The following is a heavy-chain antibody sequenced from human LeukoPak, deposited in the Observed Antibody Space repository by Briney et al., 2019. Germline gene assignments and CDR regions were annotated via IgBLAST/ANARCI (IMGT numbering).Heavy chain of an antibody. Sequence: ASVKVSCKASGYSFSRYGISWVRQAPGQGLEWMGWISTYNGNTNYAQKLQGRVTMTTDTSTSTAYMELRSLRSDDTAVYYCARDTVGYSSSWYVPFDYWGQGTLVTVSS. CDR2: ISTYNGNT. J-gene: IGHJ4*02. V-gene: IGHV1-18*01. D-gene: IGHD6-13*01. CDR1: GYSFSRYG. CDR3: ARDTVGYSSSWYVPFDY.